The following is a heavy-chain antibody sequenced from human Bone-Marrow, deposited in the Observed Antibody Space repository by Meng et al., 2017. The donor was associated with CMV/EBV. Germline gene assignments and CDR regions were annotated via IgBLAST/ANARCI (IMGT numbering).Heavy chain of an antibody. V-gene: IGHV2-5*02. CDR3: AHTPITMVRGVD. CDR2: IYWDDYK. J-gene: IGHJ4*02. Sequence: QITFKVFGPAMVKPTPTLTLTCTFSGFSFSTSGVGVGWIHQPPGKALEWLALIYWDDYKRYSPSLKSRLTITQDTSKNQVVLTMTNMDPVDTATYYCAHTPITMVRGVDWGQGTLVTVSS. D-gene: IGHD3-10*01. CDR1: GFSFSTSGVG.